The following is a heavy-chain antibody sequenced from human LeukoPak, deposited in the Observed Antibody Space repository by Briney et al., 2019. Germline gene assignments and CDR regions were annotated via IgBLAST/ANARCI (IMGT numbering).Heavy chain of an antibody. J-gene: IGHJ4*02. CDR2: IYYSGST. CDR1: GGSISSGDYY. V-gene: IGHV4-30-4*01. Sequence: PSETLSLTCAVSGGSISSGDYYWSWIRQPPGKGLEWIGYIYYSGSTYYNPSLKSRVTISVDTSKNQFSLKLSSVTAADTAVYYCARGGLWFGELLSDPFDYWGQGTLVTVSS. CDR3: ARGGLWFGELLSDPFDY. D-gene: IGHD3-10*01.